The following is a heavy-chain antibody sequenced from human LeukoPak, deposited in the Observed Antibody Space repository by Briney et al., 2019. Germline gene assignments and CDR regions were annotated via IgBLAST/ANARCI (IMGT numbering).Heavy chain of an antibody. CDR1: GGTFSSYA. Sequence: SVKVSCKASGGTFSSYAISWVRQAPGQGLEWMGGIIPIFGTAYYAQKFQGRVTITADKSTSTAYMELSSLRSEDTAVYYCAREGGTNCSSTSCYALNWFDPWGQGTLVTVSS. CDR3: AREGGTNCSSTSCYALNWFDP. V-gene: IGHV1-69*06. CDR2: IIPIFGTA. D-gene: IGHD2-2*01. J-gene: IGHJ5*02.